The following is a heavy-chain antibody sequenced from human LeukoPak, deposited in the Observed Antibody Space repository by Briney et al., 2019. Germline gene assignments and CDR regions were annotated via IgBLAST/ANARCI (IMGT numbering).Heavy chain of an antibody. J-gene: IGHJ4*02. Sequence: GGSLRLSCAASGFTVSSNYISWVRQAPGKGLEWVSSISTSSIYIYYTDSLKGRFTISRDNARNSLYLQMNSLRAEDTAVYYCAKDPTHYRVWDYYETIGLSYWGQGTLVTVSS. CDR2: ISTSSIYI. V-gene: IGHV3-21*01. CDR3: AKDPTHYRVWDYYETIGLSY. D-gene: IGHD3-22*01. CDR1: GFTVSSNY.